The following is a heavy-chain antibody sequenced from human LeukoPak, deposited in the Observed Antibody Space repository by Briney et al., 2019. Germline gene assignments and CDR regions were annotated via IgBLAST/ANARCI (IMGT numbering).Heavy chain of an antibody. CDR3: ARGAARMVEMATIISFEY. D-gene: IGHD5-24*01. Sequence: GGSLRLSCAASGFTFSSFGMHWVRQAPGKGLEWLAFIWYDEITKNYADSVKGRFTISRDNSKNTLYLQMNSLRAEDTAVYYCARGAARMVEMATIISFEYWGQGTLVTVSS. J-gene: IGHJ4*02. CDR2: IWYDEITK. CDR1: GFTFSSFG. V-gene: IGHV3-30*02.